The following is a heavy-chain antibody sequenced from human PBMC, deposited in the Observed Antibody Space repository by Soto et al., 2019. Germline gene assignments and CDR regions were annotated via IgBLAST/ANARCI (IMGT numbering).Heavy chain of an antibody. J-gene: IGHJ4*02. Sequence: QITLKESGPTLVKPTQTLTLTCTFSGFSLSTSGVGVGWIRQPPGKALEWLALIYWDDDKRYSPSLKSRLTITKDTSKHQVVLTMTNMDPVDTATYYCAHRHFSGRYYVGECFDYWGQGTLVTVSS. D-gene: IGHD1-26*01. CDR3: AHRHFSGRYYVGECFDY. V-gene: IGHV2-5*02. CDR1: GFSLSTSGVG. CDR2: IYWDDDK.